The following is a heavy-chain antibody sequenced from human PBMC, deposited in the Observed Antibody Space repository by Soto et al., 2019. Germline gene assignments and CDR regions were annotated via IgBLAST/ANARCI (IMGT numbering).Heavy chain of an antibody. CDR2: IYSGGST. D-gene: IGHD3-3*01. CDR3: ARDLGDFWSGFTAHGMDV. CDR1: GFTVSSNY. J-gene: IGHJ6*02. V-gene: IGHV3-66*01. Sequence: PGGSLRLSCAASGFTVSSNYMSWVRQAPGKGLEWVSVIYSGGSTYYADSVKGRFTLSRDNSKNTLYLQMNSLRAEDTAVYYCARDLGDFWSGFTAHGMDVWGQGTTVTVSS.